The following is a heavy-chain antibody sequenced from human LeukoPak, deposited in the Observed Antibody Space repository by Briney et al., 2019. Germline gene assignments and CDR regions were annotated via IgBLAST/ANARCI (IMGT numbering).Heavy chain of an antibody. J-gene: IGHJ4*02. CDR2: IYYSGST. D-gene: IGHD2-21*01. V-gene: IGHV4-59*01. CDR3: ARGGSYSADFDY. CDR1: GGSISSYY. Sequence: SETLSLTCTVSGGSISSYYWSWIRQPPGKGLEWIGYIYYSGSTNYNPSLKGRVTISVDTSKNQFSLKLSSVTAADTAVYYCARGGSYSADFDYWGQGTLVTVSS.